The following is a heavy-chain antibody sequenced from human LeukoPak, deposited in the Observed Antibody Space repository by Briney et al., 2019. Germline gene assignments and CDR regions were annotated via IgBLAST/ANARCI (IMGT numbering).Heavy chain of an antibody. Sequence: ASVKVSCKASGYTFTSYDINWVRQATGQGLEWMGWMNPNSGNTGYAQKFQGRVTMARNTSISTAYMELSSLRSEDTAVYYCARVTGGYSYGFYYYYGMDVWGQGTTVTVSS. J-gene: IGHJ6*02. V-gene: IGHV1-8*01. CDR1: GYTFTSYD. CDR3: ARVTGGYSYGFYYYYGMDV. D-gene: IGHD5-18*01. CDR2: MNPNSGNT.